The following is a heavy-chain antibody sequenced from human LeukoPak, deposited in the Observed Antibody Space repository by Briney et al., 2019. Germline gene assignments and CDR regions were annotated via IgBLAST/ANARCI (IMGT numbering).Heavy chain of an antibody. D-gene: IGHD3-22*01. J-gene: IGHJ3*02. Sequence: PSETLSLTCTVSGDSISSFHWSWIRQPAGKGLEWIGRIYTSGSTNYNPSLKSRVTMSVDTSKNQFSLKLSSVTAADTAVYYCACLTTADAFDIWGQGTMVTVSS. V-gene: IGHV4-4*07. CDR1: GDSISSFH. CDR2: IYTSGST. CDR3: ACLTTADAFDI.